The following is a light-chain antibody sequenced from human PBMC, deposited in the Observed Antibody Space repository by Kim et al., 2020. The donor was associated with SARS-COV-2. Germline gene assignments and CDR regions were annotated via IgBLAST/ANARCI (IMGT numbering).Light chain of an antibody. CDR2: DNS. CDR1: NSNIGNNY. Sequence: GQEVTISCSGNNSNIGNNYVSWDQQLPETAPKLLIYDNSRRPSGIPDRFSGSKSGTSATLGITGLQTGDEADYYCGTWDSSLSVILFGGGTQLTVL. V-gene: IGLV1-51*01. CDR3: GTWDSSLSVIL. J-gene: IGLJ2*01.